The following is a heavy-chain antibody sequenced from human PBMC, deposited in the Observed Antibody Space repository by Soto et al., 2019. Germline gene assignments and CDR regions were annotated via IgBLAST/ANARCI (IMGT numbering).Heavy chain of an antibody. Sequence: SETLSLTCTVSGGSISSYYWSWIRQPPGKGLEWIGYIYYSGSTNYNPSLKSRVTISVDTSKNQFSLKLSSVTAADTAVYYCERDLLDFFDISVYPRAKGGYYYYYVRAVWGQGTTVTVSS. CDR2: IYYSGST. CDR1: GGSISSYY. J-gene: IGHJ6*02. D-gene: IGHD3-22*01. V-gene: IGHV4-59*01. CDR3: ERDLLDFFDISVYPRAKGGYYYYYVRAV.